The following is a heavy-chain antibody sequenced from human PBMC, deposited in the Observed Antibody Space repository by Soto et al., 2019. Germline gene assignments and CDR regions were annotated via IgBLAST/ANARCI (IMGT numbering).Heavy chain of an antibody. Sequence: VQLMQSGAEVNQPGSSVKVSCEASGGTFSSHSINWVRQAPGQGLEWMGGIVTLFGTANYAQNFQGRVTITADQSTSTVYMDLSSLRSDDTAVYYCAREVGYGDFSAALLDWGQGTLVTVSS. CDR3: AREVGYGDFSAALLD. D-gene: IGHD4-17*01. J-gene: IGHJ4*02. CDR2: IVTLFGTA. CDR1: GGTFSSHS. V-gene: IGHV1-69*01.